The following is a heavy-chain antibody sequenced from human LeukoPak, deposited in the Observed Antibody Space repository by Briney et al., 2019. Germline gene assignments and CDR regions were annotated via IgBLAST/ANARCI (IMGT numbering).Heavy chain of an antibody. D-gene: IGHD6-25*01. CDR2: ISASGTLT. CDR1: GFSFSSYE. J-gene: IGHJ6*04. V-gene: IGHV3-48*03. CDR3: ARDGTPIYSSGWVYMDV. Sequence: GGSLRLSCAASGFSFSSYEMNWVRQAPGKGLEWISYISASGTLTHYADSVEGRFTISRDNAKNSLFLQKNSLRGEDTAVYYCARDGTPIYSSGWVYMDVWGRGTTVTITS.